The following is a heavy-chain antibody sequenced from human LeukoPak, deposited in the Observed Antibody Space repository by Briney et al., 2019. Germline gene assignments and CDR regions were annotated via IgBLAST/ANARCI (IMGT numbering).Heavy chain of an antibody. D-gene: IGHD2-2*01. J-gene: IGHJ4*02. CDR1: GGTFSSYA. V-gene: IGHV1-69*05. CDR2: IIPIFGTA. Sequence: SVKVSCKPSGGTFSSYAISWVRQAPGQGLEWMGGIIPIFGTANYAQKFQGRVTITTDESTSTAYMELSSLRSEDTAVYYCARDLIKGCSSTSCYGPGDYWGQGTLVTVSS. CDR3: ARDLIKGCSSTSCYGPGDY.